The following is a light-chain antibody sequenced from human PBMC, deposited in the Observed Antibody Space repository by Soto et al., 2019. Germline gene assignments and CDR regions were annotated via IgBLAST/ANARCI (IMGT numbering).Light chain of an antibody. J-gene: IGKJ5*01. CDR3: QQRSNWPPKIT. CDR1: QSVSIY. V-gene: IGKV3-11*01. CDR2: DAS. Sequence: ELVLAQSPATLSLSPGERATLSCRASQSVSIYLAWYQQKPGQAPRLLIYDASNRATGIPARFSGSGSGTDFTLTISSLEPEDFAVYYCQQRSNWPPKITCGQGTRLEIK.